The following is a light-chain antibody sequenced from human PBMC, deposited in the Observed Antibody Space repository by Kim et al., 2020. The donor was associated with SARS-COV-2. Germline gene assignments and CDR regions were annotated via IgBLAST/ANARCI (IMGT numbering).Light chain of an antibody. V-gene: IGLV2-23*02. CDR2: EVS. Sequence: SSGQSITIDCTGTSSDVGSYNLVSWYQQHPGKAPKLMIYEVSKRPSGVSNRFSGSKSGNTASLTISGLQAEDEADYYCCSYAGSWVFGGGTQLTVL. CDR1: SSDVGSYNL. CDR3: CSYAGSWV. J-gene: IGLJ3*02.